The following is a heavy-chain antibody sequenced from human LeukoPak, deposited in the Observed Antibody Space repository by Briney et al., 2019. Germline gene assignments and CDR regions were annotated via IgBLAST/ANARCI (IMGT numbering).Heavy chain of an antibody. CDR3: ARDYADYVGYFFFDY. CDR2: ISGGGETT. CDR1: GFTFNNYA. Sequence: GGSLRLSCAASGFTFNNYAMNWVRQAPGKGLEWVSSISGGGETTYYADSAKGRFTISSDNSQNTLYLQMNSLRAEDTAVYYCARDYADYVGYFFFDYWGQGTLVTVSS. V-gene: IGHV3-23*01. J-gene: IGHJ4*02. D-gene: IGHD4-17*01.